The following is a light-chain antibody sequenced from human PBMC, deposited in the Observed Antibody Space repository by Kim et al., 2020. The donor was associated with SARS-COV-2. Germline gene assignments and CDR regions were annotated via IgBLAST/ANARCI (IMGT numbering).Light chain of an antibody. CDR3: QAWDRRTSTWV. J-gene: IGLJ3*02. CDR2: QDN. V-gene: IGLV3-1*01. Sequence: PGQTATITCSGDELGDKYVCWYQQKPGQSPVLVIYQDNKWPSGIPERFSGSNSANTATLTISGAQALDEADYYCQAWDRRTSTWVFGGGTKLTVL. CDR1: ELGDKY.